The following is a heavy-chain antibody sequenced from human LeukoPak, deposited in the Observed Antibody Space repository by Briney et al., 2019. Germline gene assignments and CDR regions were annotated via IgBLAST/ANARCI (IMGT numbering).Heavy chain of an antibody. V-gene: IGHV4-39*01. CDR2: IHYTGST. J-gene: IGHJ5*02. CDR3: ARHSGSGSLSRPFDP. CDR1: GGSVTSGGFY. Sequence: LETLSLTCSVSGGSVTSGGFYWGWLRQPPGKGPEWIATIHYTGSTYYNPSLNSRVTVSIDTSKNQFSLRLTSVTATDTAVYHCARHSGSGSLSRPFDPWGQGTLVTVSS. D-gene: IGHD3-10*01.